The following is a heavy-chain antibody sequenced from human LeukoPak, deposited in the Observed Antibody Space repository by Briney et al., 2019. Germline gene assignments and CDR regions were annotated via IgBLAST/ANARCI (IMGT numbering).Heavy chain of an antibody. CDR1: GYSISSGYY. CDR2: IYHSGST. J-gene: IGHJ3*02. CDR3: ARPDKYCGGDCYSNAFDI. D-gene: IGHD2-21*01. Sequence: SETLSLTCAVSGYSISSGYYWGWIRQPPGKGLEWIGSIYHSGSTYHNPSLKSRVTISVDTSKNQFSLKLSSVTAADTAVYYCARPDKYCGGDCYSNAFDIWGQGTMVTVSS. V-gene: IGHV4-38-2*01.